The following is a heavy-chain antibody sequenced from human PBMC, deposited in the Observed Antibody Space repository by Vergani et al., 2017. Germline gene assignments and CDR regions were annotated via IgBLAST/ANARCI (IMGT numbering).Heavy chain of an antibody. Sequence: QVQLVESGGGVVQPGRSLRLSCAASGFTFSSYGMHWVRQAPGKGLEWVAVILYDGSNKYYADSVKGRFTISRDNSKNTLYLQLNSLRAEDTAVYYCAKDGRYCSGGSCSAYRLRYYMDVWGKGTTVTVSS. J-gene: IGHJ6*03. CDR1: GFTFSSYG. D-gene: IGHD2-15*01. V-gene: IGHV3-33*06. CDR3: AKDGRYCSGGSCSAYRLRYYMDV. CDR2: ILYDGSNK.